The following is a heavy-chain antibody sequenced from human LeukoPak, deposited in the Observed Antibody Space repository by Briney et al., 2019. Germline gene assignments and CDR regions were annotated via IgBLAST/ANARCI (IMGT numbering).Heavy chain of an antibody. D-gene: IGHD6-19*01. Sequence: SETLSLTCTVSGGSISSGSYYWSWIRQPAGTGLEWIGRIYTSGSTNYNPSLKSRVTISVDTSKNQFSLKLSSVTAADTAVYYCARDYGGAGADWGQGTLVTVSS. CDR2: IYTSGST. V-gene: IGHV4-61*02. J-gene: IGHJ4*02. CDR3: ARDYGGAGAD. CDR1: GGSISSGSYY.